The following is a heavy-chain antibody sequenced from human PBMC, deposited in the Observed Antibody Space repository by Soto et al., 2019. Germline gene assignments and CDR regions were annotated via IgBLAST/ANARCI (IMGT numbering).Heavy chain of an antibody. CDR3: ARSILVVTALDY. CDR1: VYTFTSYA. D-gene: IGHD2-21*02. V-gene: IGHV1-3*05. J-gene: IGHJ4*02. CDR2: INAGNGNT. Sequence: QVQLVQSGAEEKKPGASVKVSCKASVYTFTSYAMHWVRQAPGQRIEWMGWINAGNGNTKYSQKFQGRVTITRDTSASTAYMELSSLRSEDTAVYYCARSILVVTALDYWGQGTLVTVSS.